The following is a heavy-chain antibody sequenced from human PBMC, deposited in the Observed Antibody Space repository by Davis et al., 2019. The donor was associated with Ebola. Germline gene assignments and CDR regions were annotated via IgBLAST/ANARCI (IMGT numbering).Heavy chain of an antibody. CDR3: ARDSPDYGDYSGIYFDY. Sequence: ASVKVSCKASGYTFTSYAMNWVRQAPGQGLEWMGWINTNTGNPTYAQGFTGRFVFSLDTSVSTAYLQISSLKAEDTAVYYCARDSPDYGDYSGIYFDYWGQGTLVTVSS. D-gene: IGHD4-17*01. V-gene: IGHV7-4-1*02. J-gene: IGHJ4*02. CDR1: GYTFTSYA. CDR2: INTNTGNP.